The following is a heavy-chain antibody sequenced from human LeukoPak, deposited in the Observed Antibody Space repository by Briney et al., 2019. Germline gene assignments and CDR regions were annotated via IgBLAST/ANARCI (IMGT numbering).Heavy chain of an antibody. CDR2: IYHSGST. CDR1: GGSISSGGYY. V-gene: IGHV4-30-2*01. J-gene: IGHJ4*02. D-gene: IGHD2-2*01. Sequence: SQTLSLTCTVSGGSISSGGYYWSWIRQPPGKGLEWIGYIYHSGSTYYNPSLKSRVTISVDRSKNQFSLKLSSVTAADTAVYYCARECGDQSTSCSFPQWGQGTLVTVSS. CDR3: ARECGDQSTSCSFPQ.